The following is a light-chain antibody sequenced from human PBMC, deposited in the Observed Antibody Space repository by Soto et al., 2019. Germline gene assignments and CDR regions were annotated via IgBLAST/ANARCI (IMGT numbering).Light chain of an antibody. J-gene: IGLJ7*01. CDR2: EVN. CDR1: SADIGSFNL. Sequence: QSVLTQPASLSGSPGQSITISCTGTSADIGSFNLVSWYQQFPGEVPKLIIYEVNKRPSGVPDRFSGSKSGYTASLTVSGLQTEDEAFYYCSSSAGIYHYLVFGGGTQLTVL. CDR3: SSSAGIYHYLV. V-gene: IGLV2-8*01.